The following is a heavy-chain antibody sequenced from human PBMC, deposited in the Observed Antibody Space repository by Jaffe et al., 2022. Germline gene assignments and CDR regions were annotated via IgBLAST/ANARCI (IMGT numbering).Heavy chain of an antibody. CDR1: GYSISSGYY. CDR3: ARPLVVGAKGAFDI. D-gene: IGHD1-26*01. V-gene: IGHV4-38-2*01. CDR2: IYHSGST. J-gene: IGHJ3*02. Sequence: QVQLQESGPGLVKPSETLSLTCAVSGYSISSGYYWGWIRQPPGKGLEWIGSIYHSGSTYYNPSLKSRVTISVDTSKNQFSLKLSSVTAADTAVYYCARPLVVGAKGAFDIWGQGTMVTVSS.